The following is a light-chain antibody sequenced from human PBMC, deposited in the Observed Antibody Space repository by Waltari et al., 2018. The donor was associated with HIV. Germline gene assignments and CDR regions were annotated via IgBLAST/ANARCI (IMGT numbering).Light chain of an antibody. J-gene: IGLJ3*02. CDR3: YSAAYNMGV. CDR2: KDN. Sequence: SYELTQPSSVSVSPGQTTRITCSGDVLAKSYARWFQQKPGQAPVVMIYKDNERPSGIPERFSGSSSGTTVTLTIGGAQIEDEADYYCYSAAYNMGVFGGGTKLTVL. CDR1: VLAKSY. V-gene: IGLV3-27*01.